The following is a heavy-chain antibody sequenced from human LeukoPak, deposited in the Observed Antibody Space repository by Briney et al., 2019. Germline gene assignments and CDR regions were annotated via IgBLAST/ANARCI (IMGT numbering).Heavy chain of an antibody. J-gene: IGHJ4*02. CDR1: GFTFSSSE. CDR3: ARFLGFGELFDY. D-gene: IGHD3-10*01. Sequence: GGSLRLSCEASGFTFSSSEMNWVRQAPGKGLEWVSYISSSGSTIYYADSVKGRFTISRDNAKNSLYLQMNSLRAEDTAVYYCARFLGFGELFDYWGQGTLVTVSS. CDR2: ISSSGSTI. V-gene: IGHV3-48*03.